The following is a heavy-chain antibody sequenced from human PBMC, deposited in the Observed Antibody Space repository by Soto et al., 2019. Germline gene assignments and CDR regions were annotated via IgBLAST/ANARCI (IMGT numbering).Heavy chain of an antibody. V-gene: IGHV1-69*13. CDR3: ASHSGSSPEGRYYYGMDV. CDR1: GCSFSSYA. J-gene: IGHJ6*02. Sequence: SVKGSCKGSGCSFSSYAISWVRQAPGQGLQWMGGIISIFGTADYAQKFQGRVTITADESTSTAYMELSSLRSEDTAVYYCASHSGSSPEGRYYYGMDVWGQGTTVTVSS. D-gene: IGHD1-26*01. CDR2: IISIFGTA.